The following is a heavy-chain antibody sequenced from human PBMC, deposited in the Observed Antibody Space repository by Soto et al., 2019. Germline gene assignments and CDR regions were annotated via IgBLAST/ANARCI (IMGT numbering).Heavy chain of an antibody. CDR2: MNRNSGNT. CDR1: GYTFTSDD. D-gene: IGHD5-12*01. J-gene: IGHJ3*02. V-gene: IGHV1-8*01. CDR3: ARDLKPVEMATTLTAFDI. Sequence: ASVKVSCKASGYTFTSDDINWVRQATGQGLEWMGWMNRNSGNTGYAQKFQGRVTMTWNTSISTAYMELSSLRSEDTAVYYCARDLKPVEMATTLTAFDIWGQENILTVSS.